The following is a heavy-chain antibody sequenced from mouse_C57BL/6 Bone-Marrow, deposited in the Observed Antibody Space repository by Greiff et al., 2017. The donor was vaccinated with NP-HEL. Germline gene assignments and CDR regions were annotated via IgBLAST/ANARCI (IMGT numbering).Heavy chain of an antibody. Sequence: QVQLQQPGAELVRPGTSVKLSCKASGYTFTSYWMHWVKQRPGQGLEWIGVIDPSDSYTNYNQKFKGKATLTVDTSSSTAYMQLSSLTSEDSAVYYCAGYIYYYAMDYWGQGTSVTVSS. CDR3: AGYIYYYAMDY. J-gene: IGHJ4*01. D-gene: IGHD2-2*01. CDR1: GYTFTSYW. CDR2: IDPSDSYT. V-gene: IGHV1-59*01.